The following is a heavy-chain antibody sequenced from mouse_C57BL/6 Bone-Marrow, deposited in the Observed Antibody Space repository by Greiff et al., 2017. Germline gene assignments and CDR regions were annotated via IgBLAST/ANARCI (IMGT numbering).Heavy chain of an antibody. D-gene: IGHD1-2*01. CDR2: IYPGSGST. Sequence: QVQLQQPGAELVKPGASVKMSCKASGYTFTSCWITWVKQRPGQGLEWIGDIYPGSGSTNYNEKFKSKATLTVDTSSSTAYMQLSSLTSEDSAVYYCARLLRPYYYAMDYWGQGTSVTVSS. CDR3: ARLLRPYYYAMDY. CDR1: GYTFTSCW. J-gene: IGHJ4*01. V-gene: IGHV1-55*01.